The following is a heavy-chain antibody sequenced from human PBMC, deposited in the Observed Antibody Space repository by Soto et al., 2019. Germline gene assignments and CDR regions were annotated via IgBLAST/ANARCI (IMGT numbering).Heavy chain of an antibody. J-gene: IGHJ5*02. CDR2: IYSGGST. Sequence: EVQLVESGGGLVQPGGSLRLSCAASGFTVSSNYMSWVRQAPGKGLEWVSVIYSGGSTYYADSVKGRFTISRDNSKNTLYLQMNSLRAEDKAVYYCARLRRVRGVITTWFDPWGQGTLVTVSS. V-gene: IGHV3-66*01. D-gene: IGHD3-10*01. CDR3: ARLRRVRGVITTWFDP. CDR1: GFTVSSNY.